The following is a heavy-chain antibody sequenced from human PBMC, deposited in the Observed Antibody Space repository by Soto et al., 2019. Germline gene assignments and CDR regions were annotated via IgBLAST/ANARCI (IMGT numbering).Heavy chain of an antibody. CDR2: ISYDGGNK. CDR1: GFTFSSYG. D-gene: IGHD3-10*01. Sequence: LSYAASGFTFSSYGIRWVRQAPGKGLEWVAVISYDGGNKYSADSVKGRFTISRDNFKNTLYLQMNSLRAEDTAVYYCAKDSGRGSADYYFDYWGLGTPVSVSS. J-gene: IGHJ4*01. V-gene: IGHV3-30*18. CDR3: AKDSGRGSADYYFDY.